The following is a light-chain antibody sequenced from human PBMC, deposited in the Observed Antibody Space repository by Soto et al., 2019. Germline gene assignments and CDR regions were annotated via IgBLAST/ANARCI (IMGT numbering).Light chain of an antibody. V-gene: IGLV1-44*01. J-gene: IGLJ2*01. Sequence: QSVLTQPPSASGTPGQRVTISCSGSSSNIGSNSVSWYQQLPGTAPKLRIYSNNQRPSGVPDRFFGSKSGTSASLAISGLQSEDEADYYCATWDDRLNGPVFGGGTKLTVL. CDR1: SSNIGSNS. CDR3: ATWDDRLNGPV. CDR2: SNN.